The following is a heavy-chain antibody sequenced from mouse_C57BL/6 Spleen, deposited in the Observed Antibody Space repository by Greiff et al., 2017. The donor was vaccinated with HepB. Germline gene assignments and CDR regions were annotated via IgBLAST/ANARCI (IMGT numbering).Heavy chain of an antibody. V-gene: IGHV1-18*01. CDR2: IKPNNGGT. CDR1: GYTFTDYN. D-gene: IGHD2-4*01. CDR3: ARPYDYPYYAMDY. Sequence: VQLQQSGPELVKPGASVKIPCKASGYTFTDYNIDWVKQSHGKSLEWIGDIKPNNGGTIYNQKFKGKATLTVDKSSSTAYMELRSLTSEDTAVYYCARPYDYPYYAMDYWGQGTSVTVSS. J-gene: IGHJ4*01.